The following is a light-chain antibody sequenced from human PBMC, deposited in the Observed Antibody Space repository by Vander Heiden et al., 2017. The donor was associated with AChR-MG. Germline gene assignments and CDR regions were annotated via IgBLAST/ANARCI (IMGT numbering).Light chain of an antibody. CDR3: AAWDVSLNGWV. CDR2: SSD. V-gene: IGLV1-44*01. CDR1: SSNIGTNS. J-gene: IGLJ3*02. Sequence: QSVLTQPPSVSGAPGQRVTISCSGSSSNIGTNSVNWYQQFPGKAPKVLLSSSDQRPSGVRDRFSSSTSGTSAYLALSGPQSEDEADYYCAAWDVSLNGWVFGGGTKLTVL.